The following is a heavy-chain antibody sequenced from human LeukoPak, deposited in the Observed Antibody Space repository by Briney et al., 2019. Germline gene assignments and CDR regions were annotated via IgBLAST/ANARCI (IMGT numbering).Heavy chain of an antibody. CDR2: ISAYNGNT. Sequence: ASVKVSCKASGYTFTSYGISWVRQAPGQGLEWMGWISAYNGNTNYAQKLQGRVTMTTDTSTSTAYMELRSLRSDDTAVYYCARESYYDILTGYATRDFDYWGQGTLVTVSS. J-gene: IGHJ4*02. CDR3: ARESYYDILTGYATRDFDY. CDR1: GYTFTSYG. D-gene: IGHD3-9*01. V-gene: IGHV1-18*01.